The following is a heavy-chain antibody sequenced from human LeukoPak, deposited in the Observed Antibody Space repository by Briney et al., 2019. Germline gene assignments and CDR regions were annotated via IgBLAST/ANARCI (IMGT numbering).Heavy chain of an antibody. Sequence: PGGSLRLSCAASGFTFSSYAMNWVRQAPGKGLEWVSSISSSSYIYYADSVKGRFTISRDNAKNSLYLQMNSLRAEDTAVYYCARVSYYYGSGSGFDPWGQGTLVTVSS. CDR3: ARVSYYYGSGSGFDP. D-gene: IGHD3-10*01. CDR1: GFTFSSYA. CDR2: ISSSSYI. V-gene: IGHV3-21*01. J-gene: IGHJ5*02.